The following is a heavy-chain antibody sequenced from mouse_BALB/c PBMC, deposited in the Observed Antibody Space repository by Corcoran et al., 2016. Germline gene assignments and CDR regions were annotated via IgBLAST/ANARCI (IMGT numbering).Heavy chain of an antibody. D-gene: IGHD2-4*01. V-gene: IGHV9-3-1*01. CDR3: ARFYYDYSDFDY. J-gene: IGHJ2*01. CDR1: GYTFTNYG. Sequence: QIKLVQSGPELKKPGETVKISCKASGYTFTNYGMNWVKQAPGKGLKWMGWINTYTGEPTYADDFKGRFAFSLETSASTAYLQINNLKNEDTATYVCARFYYDYSDFDYWGQGTTLTVSS. CDR2: INTYTGEP.